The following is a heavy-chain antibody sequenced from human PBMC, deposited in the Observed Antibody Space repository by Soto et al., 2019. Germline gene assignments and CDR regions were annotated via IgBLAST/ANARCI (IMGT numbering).Heavy chain of an antibody. J-gene: IGHJ6*02. CDR3: VKYWSGDNCPCMDV. V-gene: IGHV3-23*01. CDR2: ITDSGGST. CDR1: GFTFSSYA. D-gene: IGHD3-3*01. Sequence: EVQLLESGGGLVQPGGSLRLSCAASGFTFSSYAMTWVRQAPGKGLEWVASITDSGGSTYYADSVKGRLTISRDSSDNTVHLQMNGLRAEDTARYYCVKYWSGDNCPCMDVWGQGTTVTVSS.